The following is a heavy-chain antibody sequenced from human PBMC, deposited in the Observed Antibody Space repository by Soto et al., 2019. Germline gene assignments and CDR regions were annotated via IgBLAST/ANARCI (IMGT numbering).Heavy chain of an antibody. J-gene: IGHJ3*02. CDR1: GGTFSSYA. V-gene: IGHV1-69*13. CDR3: GTWLRMAGTVAFDI. Sequence: SVKVSCKASGGTFSSYAISWVRQAPGQGLEWMGGIMPLFGRPDYAQKFRDRVTIAADESTSTVFVELRSLTSEDTAVYYCGTWLRMAGTVAFDIWGQGTMVTVSS. CDR2: IMPLFGRP. D-gene: IGHD6-19*01.